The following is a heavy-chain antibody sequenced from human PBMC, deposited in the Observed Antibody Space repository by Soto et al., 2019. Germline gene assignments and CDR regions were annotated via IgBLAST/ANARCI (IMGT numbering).Heavy chain of an antibody. CDR3: ARESEYRSGWPLYDY. CDR1: GYTFTSYA. Sequence: ASVKVSCKASGYTFTSYAMHWVRQAPGQGLEWMGLINASGGSTNYAQKFQGRVTITRGTSTSTVYMELSSLRSEDTAVYYCARESEYRSGWPLYDYWGQGTLVTVSS. CDR2: INASGGST. J-gene: IGHJ4*02. D-gene: IGHD6-19*01. V-gene: IGHV1-46*01.